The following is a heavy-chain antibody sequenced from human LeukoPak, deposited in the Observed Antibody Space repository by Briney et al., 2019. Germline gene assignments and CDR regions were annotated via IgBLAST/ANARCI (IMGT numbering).Heavy chain of an antibody. V-gene: IGHV4-59*08. J-gene: IGHJ4*02. CDR1: AVSISSYY. Sequence: SETLSLTCTVSAVSISSYYWSWIRQPPGKGLEWIGYIYYSGSTNYNPSLKSRVTISVDTSKNQFSLKLSSVTAADTAVYYCARHSRLDKSSLSWADYWGQGTLVTVSS. CDR2: IYYSGST. CDR3: ARHSRLDKSSLSWADY. D-gene: IGHD2-2*03.